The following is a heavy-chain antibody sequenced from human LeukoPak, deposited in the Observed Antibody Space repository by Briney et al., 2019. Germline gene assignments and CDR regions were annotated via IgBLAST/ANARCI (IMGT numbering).Heavy chain of an antibody. CDR1: GFTFSTLG. CDR2: IQYDDSIE. Sequence: PGCALRLSCAASGFTFSTLGMNWVGQAPDKGLEGVAFIQYDDSIEYYADCVKGRFTISRDNSKNTLYLQMNSLRGDDTPVYYCAKDPGVVGSYDYWGHGTLVTVCS. D-gene: IGHD3-10*01. J-gene: IGHJ4*01. CDR3: AKDPGVVGSYDY. V-gene: IGHV3-30*02.